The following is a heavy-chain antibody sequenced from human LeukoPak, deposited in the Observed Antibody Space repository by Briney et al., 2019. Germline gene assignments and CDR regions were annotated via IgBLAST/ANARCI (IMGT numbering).Heavy chain of an antibody. CDR1: GFTFSSYS. J-gene: IGHJ5*02. CDR3: ARVMTTVTNGWFDP. D-gene: IGHD4-17*01. V-gene: IGHV3-21*01. Sequence: GGSLRLSCAASGFTFSSYSMNWIRQAPGKGLEWVSSISSSSSYIYYADSVKGRFTISRDNAKNSLYLQMNSLRAEDTAVYYCARVMTTVTNGWFDPWGQGTLVTVSS. CDR2: ISSSSSYI.